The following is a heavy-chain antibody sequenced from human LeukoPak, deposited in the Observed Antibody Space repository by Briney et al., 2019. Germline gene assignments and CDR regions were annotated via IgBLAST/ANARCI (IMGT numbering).Heavy chain of an antibody. CDR1: GFTFSSYG. J-gene: IGHJ4*02. Sequence: PGGSLRLSCAASGFTFSSYGMHWVRQAPGKGLEWVAVIWYDGSNKYYADSVKGRFTISRDNSKTTLYLQMNSLRAEDTAVYYCARDSDDSSGYYLGYFDYWGQGTLVTVSS. V-gene: IGHV3-33*08. D-gene: IGHD3-22*01. CDR3: ARDSDDSSGYYLGYFDY. CDR2: IWYDGSNK.